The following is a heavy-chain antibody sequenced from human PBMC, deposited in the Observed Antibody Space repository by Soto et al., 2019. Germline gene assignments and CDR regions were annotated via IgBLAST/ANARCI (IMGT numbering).Heavy chain of an antibody. CDR1: GGSISGHY. J-gene: IGHJ4*02. Sequence: PSETLSLTCAVYGGSISGHYWNWIRQPPGKGLEWIGEINHSGRTNYNPSLKSRVTISVDTSKNQFSLNLGSVTAADTAVYFCARGNIAEARVYWGQGTLVTVSS. CDR2: INHSGRT. CDR3: ARGNIAEARVY. V-gene: IGHV4-34*01. D-gene: IGHD6-13*01.